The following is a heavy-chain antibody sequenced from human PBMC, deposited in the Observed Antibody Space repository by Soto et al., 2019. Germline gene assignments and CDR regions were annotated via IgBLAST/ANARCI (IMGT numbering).Heavy chain of an antibody. CDR1: GFTFGNYA. V-gene: IGHV3-23*01. CDR3: VKKGLRALANYCSTGDCHYAFDI. D-gene: IGHD2-15*01. J-gene: IGHJ3*02. Sequence: ESGGGLVQPGGSLRLSCAASGFTFGNYAMIWVRQAPGQGLEWVSTISGGGDGTYYADSVRGRFTISRENSRNTVYLQMNSLRAQDAAVYYCVKKGLRALANYCSTGDCHYAFDIWVQGTMVTVSS. CDR2: ISGGGDGT.